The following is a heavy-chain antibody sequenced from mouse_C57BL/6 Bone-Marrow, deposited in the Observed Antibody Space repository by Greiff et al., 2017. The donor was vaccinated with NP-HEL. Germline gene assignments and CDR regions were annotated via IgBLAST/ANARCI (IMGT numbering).Heavy chain of an antibody. D-gene: IGHD1-1*01. CDR3: AREGVYSSSFFGY. J-gene: IGHJ2*01. CDR1: GYTFTSYW. Sequence: QVQLQQPGAELVKPGASVKLSCKASGYTFTSYWMQWVKQRPGQGLEWIGEIDPSDSYTNYNQKVKGKATLTVATSSSTAYMQLSSLTSEDSAVYYCAREGVYSSSFFGYWGQGTTLPVTS. CDR2: IDPSDSYT. V-gene: IGHV1-50*01.